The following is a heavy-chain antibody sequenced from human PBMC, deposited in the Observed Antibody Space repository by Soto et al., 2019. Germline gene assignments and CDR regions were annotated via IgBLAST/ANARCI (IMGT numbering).Heavy chain of an antibody. CDR3: ARDNGGANGMDV. Sequence: PSETLSLTCTVSVGSISSGGYYWIWIRQHPGKGLEWIGYIYYSGSTYYNPSLKSRVTISVDTSKNQFSLKLSSVTAADTAVYYCARDNGGANGMDVWGQGTTVTVSS. D-gene: IGHD3-10*01. V-gene: IGHV4-31*03. CDR2: IYYSGST. J-gene: IGHJ6*02. CDR1: VGSISSGGYY.